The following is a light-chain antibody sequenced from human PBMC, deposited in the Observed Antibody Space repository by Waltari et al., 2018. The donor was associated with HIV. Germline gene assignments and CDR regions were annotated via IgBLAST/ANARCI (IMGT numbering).Light chain of an antibody. CDR3: QVWDNNNAV. CDR1: NLGDKY. J-gene: IGLJ2*01. CDR2: QDN. V-gene: IGLV3-1*01. Sequence: SYELTQPPSMSVSPGQTAIIACSGDNLGDKYVCWYQQSPGQSPGMVRYQDNERTSGVPERFSGSISGDTASLTISGTQPLDEADYYCQVWDNNNAVFGGGTKLTVL.